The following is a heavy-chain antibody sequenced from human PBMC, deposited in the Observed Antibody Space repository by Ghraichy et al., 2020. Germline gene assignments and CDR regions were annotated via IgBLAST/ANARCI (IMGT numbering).Heavy chain of an antibody. Sequence: SCAASGFTFSSYAMNWVRQAPGKGLEWVSGISGSGRSTYYADSVKGRFTISRDNSKNTLYLQMNSLRAEDTAVYYCAKGKGGYSGYDDAFDIWGQGTMVTVSS. CDR2: ISGSGRST. D-gene: IGHD5-12*01. V-gene: IGHV3-23*01. CDR3: AKGKGGYSGYDDAFDI. J-gene: IGHJ3*02. CDR1: GFTFSSYA.